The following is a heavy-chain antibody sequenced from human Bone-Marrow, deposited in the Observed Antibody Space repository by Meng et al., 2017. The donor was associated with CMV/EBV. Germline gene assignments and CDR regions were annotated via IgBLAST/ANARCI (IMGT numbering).Heavy chain of an antibody. V-gene: IGHV3-74*01. CDR3: ASFGPSSGWFRGPYYFDY. D-gene: IGHD6-19*01. J-gene: IGHJ4*02. Sequence: LSLTCAASGFTFSSYWMHWVRQAPGKGLVWVSRINSDGSSTSYADSVKGRFTISRDNAKNTLYLQMNSLRAEDTAVYYCASFGPSSGWFRGPYYFDYWGQGTLVTVSS. CDR2: INSDGSST. CDR1: GFTFSSYW.